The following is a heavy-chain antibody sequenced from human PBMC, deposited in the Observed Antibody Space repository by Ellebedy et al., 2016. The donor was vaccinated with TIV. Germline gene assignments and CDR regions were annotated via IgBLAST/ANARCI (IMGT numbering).Heavy chain of an antibody. CDR2: IYHSGST. D-gene: IGHD1-1*01. V-gene: IGHV4-4*02. Sequence: SETLSLTCTVSGGSISSSNWWSWVRQPPGKGLEWIGEIYHSGSTNYNPSLKSRVTISVEKSKNQFSLRLSSVTAADTAVYYCARDQVGYNWNFGQSHFNHNGMDVWGQGTTVNV. CDR3: ARDQVGYNWNFGQSHFNHNGMDV. CDR1: GGSISSSNW. J-gene: IGHJ6*02.